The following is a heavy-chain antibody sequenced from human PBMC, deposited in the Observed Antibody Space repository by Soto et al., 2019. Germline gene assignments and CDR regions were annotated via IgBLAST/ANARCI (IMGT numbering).Heavy chain of an antibody. D-gene: IGHD3-10*01. CDR1: GYTFTSYG. V-gene: IGHV1-18*01. CDR3: ARVGQWFGATRYYYYYYMDV. Sequence: ASVKVSCKASGYTFTSYGISWVRQAPGQGLEWMGWISAYNGNTNYAQKLQGRVTMTTDTPTSTAYMELRSLRSDDTAVYYCARVGQWFGATRYYYYYYMDVWGKGTTVTVSS. CDR2: ISAYNGNT. J-gene: IGHJ6*03.